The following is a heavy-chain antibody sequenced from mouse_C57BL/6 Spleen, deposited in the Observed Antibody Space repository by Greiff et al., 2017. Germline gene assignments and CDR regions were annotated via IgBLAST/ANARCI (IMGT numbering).Heavy chain of an antibody. J-gene: IGHJ1*03. V-gene: IGHV1-80*01. D-gene: IGHD2-5*01. CDR2: IYPGDGDT. Sequence: VQLQQSGAELVKPGASVKISCKASGYAFSSYWMNWVKQRPGKGLEWIGQIYPGDGDTNYNGKFKGKATLTADKSSSTAYMQLSSLTSEDSAVYFCARNYYSNWYFDVWGTGTTVTVSS. CDR3: ARNYYSNWYFDV. CDR1: GYAFSSYW.